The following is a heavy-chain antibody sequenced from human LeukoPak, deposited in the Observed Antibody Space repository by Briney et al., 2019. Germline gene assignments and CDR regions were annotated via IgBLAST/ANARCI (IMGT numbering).Heavy chain of an antibody. Sequence: GGSLRLSCAASGFTFSNYGMHWVRQVPDKGLEWVAFIQYDGNNEHYADSVEGRFTISRDNSKNTLYLQMNSLKPDDTAMYYCARDPTYYYDSSGPTPGYWGQGTLVTVSS. V-gene: IGHV3-30*02. J-gene: IGHJ4*02. CDR2: IQYDGNNE. CDR1: GFTFSNYG. D-gene: IGHD3-22*01. CDR3: ARDPTYYYDSSGPTPGY.